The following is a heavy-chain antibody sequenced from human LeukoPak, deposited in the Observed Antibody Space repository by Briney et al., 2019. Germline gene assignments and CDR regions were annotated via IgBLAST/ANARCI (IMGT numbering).Heavy chain of an antibody. CDR3: ARDSAYGSGSYYNVFYYYYYMDV. J-gene: IGHJ6*03. CDR2: ISAYNGNT. CDR1: GGTFSSYA. D-gene: IGHD3-10*01. V-gene: IGHV1-18*01. Sequence: ASVKVSCKASGGTFSSYAISWVRQAPGQGLEWMGWISAYNGNTNYAQKLQGRVTMTTDTSTSTAYMELRSLRSDDTAVYYCARDSAYGSGSYYNVFYYYYYMDVWGKGTTVTISS.